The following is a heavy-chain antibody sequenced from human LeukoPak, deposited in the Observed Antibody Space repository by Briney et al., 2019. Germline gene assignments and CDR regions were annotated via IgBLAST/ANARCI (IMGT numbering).Heavy chain of an antibody. CDR2: IDPSGGST. J-gene: IGHJ4*02. V-gene: IGHV1-46*01. CDR1: GYTFTSYY. D-gene: IGHD1-26*01. CDR3: ARTYSGSSTARGYFDY. Sequence: ASVKVSCKASGYTFTSYYMHWVRQAPGQGLEWMGIIDPSGGSTSYAQKFQGRVTMTRDTSTSTVYMELSSLRSEDTAVYYCARTYSGSSTARGYFDYWGQGTLDTVSS.